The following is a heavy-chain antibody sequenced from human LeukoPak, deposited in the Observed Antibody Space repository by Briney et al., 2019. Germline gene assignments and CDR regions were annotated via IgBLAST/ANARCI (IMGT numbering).Heavy chain of an antibody. J-gene: IGHJ4*02. CDR1: GFTFSTYA. V-gene: IGHV3-23*01. D-gene: IGHD3-16*01. CDR2: MSDSGDRT. CDR3: AKEIGASLPFDY. Sequence: GGSLRLSCAGSGFTFSTYAMSWVRQAPGKGLEWVSAMSDSGDRTYYADSVKGRFTISRDNSKNTLYLQMNSLRAEDTAVYYCAKEIGASLPFDYWGQGTLVTVSS.